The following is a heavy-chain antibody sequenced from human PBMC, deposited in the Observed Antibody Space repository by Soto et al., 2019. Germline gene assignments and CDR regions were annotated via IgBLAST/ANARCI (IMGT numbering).Heavy chain of an antibody. D-gene: IGHD3-3*02. J-gene: IGHJ4*02. V-gene: IGHV1-69*13. CDR3: ARAFASNKYYFDS. CDR2: IIPIFGSA. CDR1: GGTFNSYI. Sequence: SVKVSCKTSGGTFNSYIITRVRQAPGQGLEWMGGIIPIFGSADYAPKLQGRVTITEDESTSTAYMELSSLRSEDTAVYYCARAFASNKYYFDSWGQGTQVTVSS.